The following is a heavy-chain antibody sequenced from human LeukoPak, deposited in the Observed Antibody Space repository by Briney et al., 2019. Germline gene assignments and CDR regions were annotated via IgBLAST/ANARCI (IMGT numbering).Heavy chain of an antibody. Sequence: PGGSLRLSCAASGFAVSSNHMNWVRQAPGKGLEWVSVIFNGGSTYYADSVKGRFTISRDNSKNTLYLQMNSLRAEDTAVYYCSKKGQNEDYGKPDWGQGTLVTVSS. CDR1: GFAVSSNH. CDR3: SKKGQNEDYGKPD. J-gene: IGHJ4*02. V-gene: IGHV3-53*01. CDR2: IFNGGST. D-gene: IGHD4-17*01.